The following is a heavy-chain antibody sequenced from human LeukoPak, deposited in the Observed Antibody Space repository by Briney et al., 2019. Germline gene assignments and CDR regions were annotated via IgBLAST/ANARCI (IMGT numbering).Heavy chain of an antibody. D-gene: IGHD3-3*01. J-gene: IGHJ6*02. CDR3: TIPAYDFWSGYKGEVYYYGMDV. V-gene: IGHV3-15*01. Sequence: GGSLRLSCAASGFTFSNAWMSWVRQAPGKGLEWVGRIKSKTDGGTTDYAAPVKGRFTISRDDSKNTLYLQMNSLKTEDTAVYYCTIPAYDFWSGYKGEVYYYGMDVWGQGTTVTVSS. CDR1: GFTFSNAW. CDR2: IKSKTDGGTT.